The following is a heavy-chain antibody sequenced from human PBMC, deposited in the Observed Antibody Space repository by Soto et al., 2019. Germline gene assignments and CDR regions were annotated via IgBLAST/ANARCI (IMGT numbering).Heavy chain of an antibody. Sequence: PSETLSLTCTVSGGSVSSGSYYWSWIRQPPGKGLEWIGYIHHTGSTNYNPSLKSRVTLSVDTPQNQFSLQLSSVTAADTAVFYCARIWFDGDSGFYVVDYWGQGTLVTVS. CDR1: GGSVSSGSYY. CDR3: ARIWFDGDSGFYVVDY. J-gene: IGHJ4*02. CDR2: IHHTGST. D-gene: IGHD3-22*01. V-gene: IGHV4-61*01.